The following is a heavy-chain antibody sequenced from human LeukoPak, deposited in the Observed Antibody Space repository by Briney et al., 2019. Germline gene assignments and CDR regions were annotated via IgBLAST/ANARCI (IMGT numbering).Heavy chain of an antibody. CDR1: GFTFSSYS. CDR3: ARTPNYYDSSGYYGSVY. J-gene: IGHJ4*02. V-gene: IGHV3-21*01. CDR2: ISSSSSYI. Sequence: PGGSLRLSCAASGFTFSSYSMNWVRQAPGKGLEWVSPISSSSSYIYYADSVKGRLTISRDNAKNSLYLQMNSLRAEDTAVYYCARTPNYYDSSGYYGSVYWGQGTLVTVSS. D-gene: IGHD3-22*01.